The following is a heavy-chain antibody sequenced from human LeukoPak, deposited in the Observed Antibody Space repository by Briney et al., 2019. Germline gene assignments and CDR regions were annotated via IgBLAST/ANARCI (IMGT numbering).Heavy chain of an antibody. V-gene: IGHV1-69*13. CDR3: ARGGVGLAVAAYFDF. J-gene: IGHJ4*02. D-gene: IGHD6-19*01. CDR2: FIPIFGSA. Sequence: SVKVSCKASGGTLANYAVSWVRQAPGQGLEWMGGFIPIFGSANYAQQFQGRLTMTADESTSTAYMELSSLRSEDTAVYFCARGGVGLAVAAYFDFWGQGTLVTVSS. CDR1: GGTLANYA.